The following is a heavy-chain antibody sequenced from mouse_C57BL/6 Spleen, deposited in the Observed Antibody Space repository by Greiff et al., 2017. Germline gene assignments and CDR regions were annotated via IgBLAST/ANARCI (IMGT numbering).Heavy chain of an antibody. CDR3: ATIYYGNMDY. CDR2: IWSGGST. D-gene: IGHD2-1*01. CDR1: GFSLTSYG. V-gene: IGHV2-2*01. Sequence: QVHVKQSGPGLVQPSQSLSITCTVSGFSLTSYGVHWVRQSPGKGLEWLGVIWSGGSTDYNAAFISRLSISKDNSKSQVFFKMNSRQADDTAIYYWATIYYGNMDYWGQGTSVTVSS. J-gene: IGHJ4*01.